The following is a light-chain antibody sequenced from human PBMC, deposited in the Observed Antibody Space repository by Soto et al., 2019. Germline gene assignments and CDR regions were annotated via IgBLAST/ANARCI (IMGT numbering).Light chain of an antibody. J-gene: IGKJ4*01. Sequence: DIQVTQSPSSVSATVGDRVTITCRASQDINNRLVWYQQKPGKAPKLLIHDASRLESGVPSRFSGSGSGTDFTLTITSLQPEDFATYFCLQVKSFPLTFGGGTKVEIK. CDR2: DAS. V-gene: IGKV1-12*01. CDR1: QDINNR. CDR3: LQVKSFPLT.